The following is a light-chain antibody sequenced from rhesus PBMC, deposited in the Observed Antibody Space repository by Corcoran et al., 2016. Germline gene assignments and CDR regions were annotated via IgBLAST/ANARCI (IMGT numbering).Light chain of an antibody. Sequence: QSVLTQPPSASEAARKSVTISGSGSSSNIGSNSVSWYQQVPETAPKLLIYNNDRRASGVSDRFSGSKSGTSASLAISGLQTEDEADYYCAAWDDSLSVYIFGVGTRLTVL. V-gene: IGLV1-60*01. CDR3: AAWDDSLSVYI. J-gene: IGLJ1*01. CDR2: NND. CDR1: SSNIGSNS.